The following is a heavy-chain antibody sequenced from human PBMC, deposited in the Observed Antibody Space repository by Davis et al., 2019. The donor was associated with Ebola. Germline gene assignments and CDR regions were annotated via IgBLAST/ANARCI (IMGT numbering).Heavy chain of an antibody. D-gene: IGHD3-22*01. Sequence: AASVKVSCKASGYTFTSYYMHWVRQAPGQGLEWMGIINPSGGSTSHAQKFQGRVTMTRDTSTSTVYMELSSLRSEDTAVYYCARGAPNYYDSSGYYLYYYGMDVWGQGTTVTVSS. CDR1: GYTFTSYY. CDR2: INPSGGST. V-gene: IGHV1-46*01. CDR3: ARGAPNYYDSSGYYLYYYGMDV. J-gene: IGHJ6*02.